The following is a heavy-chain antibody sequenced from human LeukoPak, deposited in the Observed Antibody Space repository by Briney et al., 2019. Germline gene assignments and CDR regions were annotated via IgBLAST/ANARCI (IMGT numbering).Heavy chain of an antibody. V-gene: IGHV4-39*01. CDR2: IYYSGST. D-gene: IGHD6-19*01. J-gene: IGHJ4*02. Sequence: SETLSLTCIVSDDSISGSHSWGWIRQPPGKGLEWIGSIYYSGSTYYNPSLKSRVTISVDTSENQFSLKLSSVTAADTAVYYCARLRSIAVAGTVLDYWGQGTLVTVSS. CDR1: DDSISGSHS. CDR3: ARLRSIAVAGTVLDY.